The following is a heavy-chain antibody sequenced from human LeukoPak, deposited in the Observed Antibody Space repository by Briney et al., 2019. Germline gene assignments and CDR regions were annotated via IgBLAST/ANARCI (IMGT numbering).Heavy chain of an antibody. D-gene: IGHD3-22*01. CDR1: GGSISSSSYY. CDR2: IYYSGST. J-gene: IGHJ4*02. Sequence: PSETLSLTCTVSGGSISSSSYYWGWIRQPPGKGLEWIGSIYYSGSTYYNPSLKSRVTISVDTSKNQFSLKLSSVTAADTAVYYCARHKGPDYYDSSGYWDFDYWGQGTLVTVSS. V-gene: IGHV4-39*01. CDR3: ARHKGPDYYDSSGYWDFDY.